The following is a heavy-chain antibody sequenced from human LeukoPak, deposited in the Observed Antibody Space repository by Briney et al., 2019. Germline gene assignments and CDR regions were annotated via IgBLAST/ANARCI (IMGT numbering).Heavy chain of an antibody. V-gene: IGHV4-38-2*02. J-gene: IGHJ4*02. D-gene: IGHD3-3*01. CDR3: ARREFLEWLTFDY. Sequence: SETLSLTCTVSGYSMSSGYYWGWIRQPPGKGLEWIGSIYHSGSTYYNPSLKSRVTISVDTSKNQFSLKLSSVTAADTAVYYCARREFLEWLTFDYWGQGTLVTVSS. CDR2: IYHSGST. CDR1: GYSMSSGYY.